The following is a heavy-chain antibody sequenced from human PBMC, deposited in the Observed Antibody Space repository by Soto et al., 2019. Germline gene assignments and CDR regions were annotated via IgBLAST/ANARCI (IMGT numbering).Heavy chain of an antibody. D-gene: IGHD1-7*01. CDR3: AVGGGNGNYYWLDP. V-gene: IGHV3-23*01. J-gene: IGHJ5*02. CDR1: GFSFGNYA. Sequence: PGGSLRLSCAASGFSFGNYAMSWVRQAPGSGLEWVSAASGYGGSTYYADSVRGRFTISRDNSKNTLYLQMNSLRAEDTAVYYCAVGGGNGNYYWLDPWGRGTRDTVSS. CDR2: ASGYGGST.